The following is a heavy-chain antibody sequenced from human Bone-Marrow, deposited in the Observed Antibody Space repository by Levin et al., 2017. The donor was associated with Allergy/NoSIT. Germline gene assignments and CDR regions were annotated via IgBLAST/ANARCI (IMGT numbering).Heavy chain of an antibody. CDR1: GYTLTEVS. CDR3: AIRGFGRFDRIVDY. Sequence: ASVKVSCKVSGYTLTEVSMHWVRQAPGKGLEWMGGFDPDKGERIYAQKFQGRLSMTEDTSSDTAYMELSSLRSGDTATYYCAIRGFGRFDRIVDYWGQGTLVSVSS. V-gene: IGHV1-24*01. D-gene: IGHD2-15*01. J-gene: IGHJ4*02. CDR2: FDPDKGER.